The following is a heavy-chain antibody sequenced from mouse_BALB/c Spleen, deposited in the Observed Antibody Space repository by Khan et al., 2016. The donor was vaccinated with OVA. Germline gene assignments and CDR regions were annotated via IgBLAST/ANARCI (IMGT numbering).Heavy chain of an antibody. CDR2: IYWDDDK. Sequence: QVQLKQSGPGILQPSQTLSLTCSFSGFSLSSSGMGVSWIRQPSGKGLEWLAHIYWDDDKRYNPSLKSRLTISKDTSSNQVFLKITSVDTADTGTSSYARTGWLLDYTMDYWGQGTSVTVSS. J-gene: IGHJ4*01. D-gene: IGHD2-3*01. V-gene: IGHV8-12*01. CDR3: ARTGWLLDYTMDY. CDR1: GFSLSSSGMG.